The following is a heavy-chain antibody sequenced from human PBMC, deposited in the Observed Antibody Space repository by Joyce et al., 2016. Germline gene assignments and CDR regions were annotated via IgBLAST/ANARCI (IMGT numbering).Heavy chain of an antibody. V-gene: IGHV4-31*02. CDR2: IYYSGNS. Sequence: PGKGLAWIGYIYYSGNSFYSPSLQSRVTISVDTSKNQFSLHLNSVTAADTAVYYCARVTGKTREWYFDFWGQGTLATVSS. D-gene: IGHD3-3*01. CDR3: ARVTGKTREWYFDF. J-gene: IGHJ4*02.